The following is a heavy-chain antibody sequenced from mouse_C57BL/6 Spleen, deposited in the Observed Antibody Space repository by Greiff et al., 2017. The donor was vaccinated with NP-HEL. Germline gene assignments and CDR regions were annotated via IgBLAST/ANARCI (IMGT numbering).Heavy chain of an antibody. Sequence: EVMLVESGGDLVKPGGSLKLSCVASGFTFSSYGMSWVRQTPDKRLEWVATISSGGSYTYYPDSVKGRFTISRDNAKNTLYLQMSSLKSEDTAMYYCARRVMDYWGQGTSVTVSS. CDR2: ISSGGSYT. CDR3: ARRVMDY. J-gene: IGHJ4*01. CDR1: GFTFSSYG. V-gene: IGHV5-6*02.